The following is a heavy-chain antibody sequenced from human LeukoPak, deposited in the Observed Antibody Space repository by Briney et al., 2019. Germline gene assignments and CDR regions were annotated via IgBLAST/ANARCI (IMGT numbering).Heavy chain of an antibody. V-gene: IGHV1-69*04. CDR2: IIPILGIA. D-gene: IGHD2-21*01. J-gene: IGHJ4*02. CDR3: AKDRGSIVVVVTFSF. CDR1: GGTFSSYT. Sequence: SVKVSCKASGGTFSSYTISWVRQAPGQGLEWMGRIIPILGIANYAQKFQGRVTITADKSTSTAYMELSSLRSEDTAVYYCAKDRGSIVVVVTFSFWGQGTLVTVSS.